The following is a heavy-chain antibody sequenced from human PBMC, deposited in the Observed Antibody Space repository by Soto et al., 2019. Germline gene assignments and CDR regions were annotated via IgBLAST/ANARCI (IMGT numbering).Heavy chain of an antibody. V-gene: IGHV4-30-4*01. J-gene: IGHJ4*02. CDR3: ARAVVTDPYYFDY. CDR1: GGSISSGDYY. CDR2: IYYSGST. D-gene: IGHD2-15*01. Sequence: SETLSLTCTVSGGSISSGDYYWSWIRQPPGKGLEWIGYIYYSGSTYYNPSLESRVTISVGTSKNQFSLKLSSVTAADTAVYYCARAVVTDPYYFDYWGQGTLVTVSS.